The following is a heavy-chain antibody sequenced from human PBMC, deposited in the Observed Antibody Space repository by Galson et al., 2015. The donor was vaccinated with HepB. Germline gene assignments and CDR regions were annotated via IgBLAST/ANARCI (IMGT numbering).Heavy chain of an antibody. D-gene: IGHD4-11*01. J-gene: IGHJ4*02. Sequence: SVKVSCKASGDGFRTYNIIWVRQAPGQGLEWVGGIIPIFRIANYAQNFRGRVTITAEESNSTAYMELSSLRSEDTAVYYCARGSTITTSVYAFWGQGTLVTVSS. CDR3: ARGSTITTSVYAF. CDR1: GDGFRTYN. CDR2: IIPIFRIA. V-gene: IGHV1-69*13.